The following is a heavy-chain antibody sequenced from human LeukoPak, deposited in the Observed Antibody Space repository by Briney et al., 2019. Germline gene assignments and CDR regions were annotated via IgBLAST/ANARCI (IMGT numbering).Heavy chain of an antibody. CDR1: GRSFSGYY. J-gene: IGHJ4*02. V-gene: IGHV4-34*01. CDR3: ARGRGLLWFGERYFDY. CDR2: INHSGST. Sequence: SETLSLTCAVYGRSFSGYYWSWIRQPPGKGLEWIGEINHSGSTNYNPSLKSRVTISVDTSKNQFSLKLSSVTAADTAVYYCARGRGLLWFGERYFDYWGQGTLVTVSS. D-gene: IGHD3-10*01.